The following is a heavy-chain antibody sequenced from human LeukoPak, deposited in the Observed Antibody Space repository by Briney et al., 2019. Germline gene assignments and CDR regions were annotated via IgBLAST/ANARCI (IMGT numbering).Heavy chain of an antibody. J-gene: IGHJ6*02. V-gene: IGHV4-59*01. CDR3: ARDPHYYGSGFYYYGMDV. CDR1: GGSISSYY. Sequence: SETLSLTCTVSGGSISSYYWSWIRQPPGKGLEWIGYIYYSGSTNYNPSLKSRVTISVDTSKNQLSLKLSSVTAADTAVYYCARDPHYYGSGFYYYGMDVWGQGTTVTVSS. CDR2: IYYSGST. D-gene: IGHD3-10*01.